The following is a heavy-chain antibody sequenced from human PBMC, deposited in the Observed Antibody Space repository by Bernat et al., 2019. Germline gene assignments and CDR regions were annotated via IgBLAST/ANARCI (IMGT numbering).Heavy chain of an antibody. V-gene: IGHV1-24*01. J-gene: IGHJ5*02. CDR3: ATAVHYYGSGSWFDP. CDR1: GYTLTELS. Sequence: QVQLVQSGAEVKKPGASVKVSCKVSGYTLTELSMHWVRQAPGKGLEWMGGFDPEDGETIYAQKFQGRVTVTEDTSTDTAYMGLSSLRSEDTAVYYCATAVHYYGSGSWFDPWGQGTLVTVSS. CDR2: FDPEDGET. D-gene: IGHD3-10*01.